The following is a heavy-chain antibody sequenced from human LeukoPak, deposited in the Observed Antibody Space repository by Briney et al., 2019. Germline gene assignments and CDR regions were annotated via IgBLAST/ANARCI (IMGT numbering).Heavy chain of an antibody. CDR1: GGSISSYY. V-gene: IGHV4-59*01. CDR2: IYYSGST. D-gene: IGHD3-3*01. J-gene: IGHJ4*02. Sequence: SETLSLTRTVSGGSISSYYWSWIRQPPSKGLDGIGYIYYSGSTNYKPSLKSQVTISVPPSKNQFSLKLSAVPAADTAVYYCASFKYDFWSGYYTGPFDYWGQGTLVTVSS. CDR3: ASFKYDFWSGYYTGPFDY.